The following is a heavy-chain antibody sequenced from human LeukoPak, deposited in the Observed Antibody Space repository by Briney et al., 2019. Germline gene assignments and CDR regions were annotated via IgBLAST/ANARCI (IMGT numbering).Heavy chain of an antibody. D-gene: IGHD2-15*01. CDR3: AREGWHL. Sequence: SETLSLTCTVSGASLNSGGCCWNWIRQPPGKEPKGFGYIYYSGSTNYNRSLKGPVTVSVDKPQNPFSLNPASVAAAAPALHSRAREGWHLWGSGTLVIVFS. J-gene: IGHJ2*01. V-gene: IGHV4-61*03. CDR2: IYYSGST. CDR1: GASLNSGGCC.